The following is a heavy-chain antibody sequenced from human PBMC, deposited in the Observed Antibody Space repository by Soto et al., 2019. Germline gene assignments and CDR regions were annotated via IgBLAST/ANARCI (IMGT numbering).Heavy chain of an antibody. CDR2: IYNTEST. D-gene: IGHD4-17*01. Sequence: XQTLTRPCTVSGGSVSSGRYFWGWVRPPQGKDLEWIGYIYNTESTYYNPSLKSRLTISVDTSKNQFSLQLSSVTEADTAVYYCGTDASKDYGDYAGGAFDFWGHGTLVTFSS. CDR1: GGSVSSGRYF. J-gene: IGHJ3*01. CDR3: GTDASKDYGDYAGGAFDF. V-gene: IGHV4-30-4*01.